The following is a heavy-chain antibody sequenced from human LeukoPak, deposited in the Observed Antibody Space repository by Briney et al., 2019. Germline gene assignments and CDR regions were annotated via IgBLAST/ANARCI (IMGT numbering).Heavy chain of an antibody. CDR2: ISYDGSNK. D-gene: IGHD2-2*01. CDR3: ARGLKIDEVPAALDY. V-gene: IGHV3-30*04. J-gene: IGHJ4*02. Sequence: GRSLRLSCAASGFTFSSYAMHWVRQGPGKGLEWVAVISYDGSNKYYADSVKGRFTISRDNPKNTLYLQMNSLRAEDTAVYYCARGLKIDEVPAALDYWGQGTLVTVSS. CDR1: GFTFSSYA.